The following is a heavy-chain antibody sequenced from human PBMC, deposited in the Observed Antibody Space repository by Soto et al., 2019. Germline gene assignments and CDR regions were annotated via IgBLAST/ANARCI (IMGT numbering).Heavy chain of an antibody. J-gene: IGHJ6*02. D-gene: IGHD6-6*01. CDR2: INPNSGGT. V-gene: IGHV1-2*04. Sequence: ASVKVSCKASGYTFTGHYMHWVRQAPGQGLEWMGWINPNSGGTNYAQKFQGWVTMTRDTSISTAYMELSRLRSDDTAVYYCARGQTGAARTPLSYYGMDVWGQGTTVTVSS. CDR1: GYTFTGHY. CDR3: ARGQTGAARTPLSYYGMDV.